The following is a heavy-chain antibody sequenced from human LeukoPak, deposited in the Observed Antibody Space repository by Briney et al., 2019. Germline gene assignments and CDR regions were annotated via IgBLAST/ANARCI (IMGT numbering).Heavy chain of an antibody. D-gene: IGHD3-22*01. J-gene: IGHJ4*02. CDR3: AEQITMIVVVPYFDY. CDR2: ISGTGTTI. V-gene: IGHV3-11*04. CDR1: GLTFSDYY. Sequence: GRSLRLSCAASGLTFSDYYMTWVRQAPGKGLEWVSSISGTGTTIYSADSVRGRFTVSRANARNSLFLHMNSLRAEDTAVYYCAEQITMIVVVPYFDYWGQGTLVTVSS.